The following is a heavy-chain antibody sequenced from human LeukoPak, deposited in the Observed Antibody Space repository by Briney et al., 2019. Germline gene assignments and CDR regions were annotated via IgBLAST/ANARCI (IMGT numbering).Heavy chain of an antibody. V-gene: IGHV3-43*02. Sequence: GGSLRLSCAASGFTFDDYAMHWVHQAPGKGLGLVSLISGGGGSTYYAHSVKGRFTISRDNSKNSLYLQMNSLRTEDTALYYCAKEGDFPFSGYDWKGFDYWGQGTLVTVSS. CDR3: AKEGDFPFSGYDWKGFDY. CDR2: ISGGGGST. D-gene: IGHD5-12*01. J-gene: IGHJ4*02. CDR1: GFTFDDYA.